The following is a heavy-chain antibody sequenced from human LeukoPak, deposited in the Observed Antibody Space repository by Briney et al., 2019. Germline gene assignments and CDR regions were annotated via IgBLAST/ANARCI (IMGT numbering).Heavy chain of an antibody. J-gene: IGHJ4*02. CDR1: GFTFSSYA. CDR3: ARKTEYYAFWSGYLDF. Sequence: GGSLRLSCAASGFTFSSYAMSWVRQAPGQGLEWVSAISGSVGNTFYTDSVKGRFTIFRDNSKNTLYLQMNSLRAEDTAVYYCARKTEYYAFWSGYLDFWGQGTLVTVSS. CDR2: ISGSVGNT. D-gene: IGHD3-3*01. V-gene: IGHV3-23*01.